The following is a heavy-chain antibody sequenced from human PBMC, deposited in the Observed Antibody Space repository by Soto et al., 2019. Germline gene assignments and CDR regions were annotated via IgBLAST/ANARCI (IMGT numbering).Heavy chain of an antibody. CDR1: GFSLSTSGVG. CDR3: AHRPSYCSGGSCYSGFDY. CDR2: IYWDDDK. V-gene: IGHV2-5*02. Sequence: QITLKESGPTLVKPTQTLTLTCTFSGFSLSTSGVGVGWIRQPPGKALEWLALIYWDDDKRYSTSLKSRLTITKDPSKNQVVLTMTNMDPVDTATYYCAHRPSYCSGGSCYSGFDYWGQGTLVTVSS. J-gene: IGHJ4*02. D-gene: IGHD2-15*01.